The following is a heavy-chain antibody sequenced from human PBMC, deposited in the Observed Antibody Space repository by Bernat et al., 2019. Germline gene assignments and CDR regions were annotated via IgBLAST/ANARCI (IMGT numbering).Heavy chain of an antibody. J-gene: IGHJ2*01. CDR1: GYSFTSYW. CDR2: IYPGDSDT. CDR3: ARPYYYDSSGYSYWYFDL. D-gene: IGHD3-22*01. Sequence: EVQLVQSGAEVKKPGESLKISCKGSGYSFTSYWIGWVRQMPGKGLEWMGIIYPGDSDTRYSPSFQGQVTISADKSISTAYLQWSSLKASDTAMYYCARPYYYDSSGYSYWYFDLWGRGTLVTVSP. V-gene: IGHV5-51*01.